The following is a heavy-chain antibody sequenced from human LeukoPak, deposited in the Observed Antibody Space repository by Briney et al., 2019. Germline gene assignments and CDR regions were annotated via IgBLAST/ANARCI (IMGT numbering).Heavy chain of an antibody. D-gene: IGHD2-15*01. J-gene: IGHJ5*02. Sequence: PSETLSLTCTVSGGSISSSSYYWGWIRQPPGKGLEWIGSIYYSGSTYYNPSLKSRVTISVDTSKNRFSLKLSSVTAADTAVYYCARSRQDPIVVVVAATRWFDPWGQGTLVTVSS. CDR3: ARSRQDPIVVVVAATRWFDP. CDR2: IYYSGST. V-gene: IGHV4-39*07. CDR1: GGSISSSSYY.